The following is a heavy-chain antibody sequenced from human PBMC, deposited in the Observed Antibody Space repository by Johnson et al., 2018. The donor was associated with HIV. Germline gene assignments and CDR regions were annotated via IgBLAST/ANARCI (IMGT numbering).Heavy chain of an antibody. Sequence: VQLVESGGGVVQPGRSLRLSCAASGFTFSSYGMHWVRQAPGKGLEWVANIKQDGREKYYVASVKGRFPISRDNAKNSLYLQMNSLRAEDTAGYYCAKTQWELLGVGAFDIWGQGTMVTVSS. V-gene: IGHV3-7*03. CDR1: GFTFSSYG. J-gene: IGHJ3*02. CDR2: IKQDGREK. D-gene: IGHD1-26*01. CDR3: AKTQWELLGVGAFDI.